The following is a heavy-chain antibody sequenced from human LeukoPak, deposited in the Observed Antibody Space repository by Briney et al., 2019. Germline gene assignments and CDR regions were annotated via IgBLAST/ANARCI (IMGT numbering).Heavy chain of an antibody. CDR1: GGSISSSSYY. CDR2: IYYSGST. V-gene: IGHV4-39*01. D-gene: IGHD3-10*01. Sequence: PSETLSLTFTVSGGSISSSSYYWGWIRQPPGKGLEWIGSIYYSGSTYYNPSLKSRVTISVDTSKNQFSLKLSSVTAADTAVYYCAIYYGSGSIGEYYFDYWGQGTLVTVSS. J-gene: IGHJ4*02. CDR3: AIYYGSGSIGEYYFDY.